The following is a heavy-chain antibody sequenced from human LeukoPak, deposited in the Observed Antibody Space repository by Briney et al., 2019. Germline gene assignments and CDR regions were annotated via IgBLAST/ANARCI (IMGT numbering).Heavy chain of an antibody. CDR1: GYTFTSYY. CDR2: INPSGGST. CDR3: AGNHCGGGSCYGEHDAFDI. D-gene: IGHD2-15*01. Sequence: ASVKVSCKTSGYTFTSYYMHWVRQAPGQGLEWMGIINPSGGSTSYAQKFQGRVTMTRDMSTSTVYMELGSLRCEDTAGYYCAGNHCGGGSCYGEHDAFDIGGQGTMVTVSS. J-gene: IGHJ3*02. V-gene: IGHV1-46*01.